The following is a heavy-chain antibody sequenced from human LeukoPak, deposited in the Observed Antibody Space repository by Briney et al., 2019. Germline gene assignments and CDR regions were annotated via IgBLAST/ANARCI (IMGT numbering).Heavy chain of an antibody. V-gene: IGHV3-9*01. D-gene: IGHD5-12*01. CDR2: ICWNSGSI. CDR3: AKAPRGYYYYYGMDV. Sequence: SGRSLRLSCAASGFTFDDYAMHWVRQAPGKGLEWVSGICWNSGSIGYADSVKGRFTISRDNAKNSLYLQMNSLRAEDTALYYCAKAPRGYYYYYGMDVWGQGTTVTVSS. J-gene: IGHJ6*02. CDR1: GFTFDDYA.